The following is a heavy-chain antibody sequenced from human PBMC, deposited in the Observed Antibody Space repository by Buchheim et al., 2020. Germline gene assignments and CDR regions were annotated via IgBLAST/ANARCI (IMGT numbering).Heavy chain of an antibody. CDR3: ARGYYFDSRSLDY. Sequence: QVQLVEFGGGLVKPGGSLRLSCAASGFTFSDYYMSWIRQTPGKGLEWVSYISDSSSYISYGASVKGRFTISRDNAKKSLFLQMDSLRVDDTAVYYCARGYYFDSRSLDYWGQGPL. CDR2: ISDSSSYI. CDR1: GFTFSDYY. D-gene: IGHD3-22*01. J-gene: IGHJ4*02. V-gene: IGHV3-11*06.